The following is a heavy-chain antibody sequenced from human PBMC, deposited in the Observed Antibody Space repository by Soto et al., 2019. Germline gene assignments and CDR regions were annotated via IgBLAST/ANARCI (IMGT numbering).Heavy chain of an antibody. J-gene: IGHJ4*02. Sequence: EVQLVESGGDSVQPGGSLRLSCAASGFTFSTYWMHWVRQAPGEGLVWVSRIKGDESSTSSADSVKGRFTISRDNAKNALYLHMNTLRADGTAVYYCARGAFHNYYVDYWGQGTLVTVSS. D-gene: IGHD3-3*02. CDR3: ARGAFHNYYVDY. CDR1: GFTFSTYW. V-gene: IGHV3-74*01. CDR2: IKGDESST.